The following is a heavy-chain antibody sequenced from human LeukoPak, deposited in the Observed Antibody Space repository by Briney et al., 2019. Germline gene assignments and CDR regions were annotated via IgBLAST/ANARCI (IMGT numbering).Heavy chain of an antibody. D-gene: IGHD2-2*02. CDR2: IKQDGSEK. CDR3: ARDYARYCSSTSCYTFLY. J-gene: IGHJ4*02. Sequence: GGSLRLSCAASGFTFSSYWMSWVRQAPGKGLEWVANIKQDGSEKYYVDSVKGRFTISRDNAKNTLYLQMNSLRAEDTAVYYCARDYARYCSSTSCYTFLYWGQGTLVTVSS. CDR1: GFTFSSYW. V-gene: IGHV3-7*01.